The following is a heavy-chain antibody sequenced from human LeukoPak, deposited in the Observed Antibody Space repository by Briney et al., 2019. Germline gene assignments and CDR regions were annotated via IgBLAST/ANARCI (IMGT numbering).Heavy chain of an antibody. V-gene: IGHV3-9*01. D-gene: IGHD3-22*01. J-gene: IGHJ4*02. CDR1: GFTFSSYA. CDR2: ISWNSGSI. Sequence: GGSLRLSCAASGFTFSSYAMSWVRQAPGKGLEWVSGISWNSGSIGYADSVKGRFTISRDNAKNSLYLQMNSLRAEDTALYYCAKDSYYDSSGLKTNWGQGTLVTVSS. CDR3: AKDSYYDSSGLKTN.